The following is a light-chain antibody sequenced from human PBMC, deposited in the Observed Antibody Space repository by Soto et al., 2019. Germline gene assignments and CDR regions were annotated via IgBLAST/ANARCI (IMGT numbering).Light chain of an antibody. V-gene: IGKV4-1*01. CDR1: QTVLHSSNNQNY. CDR2: WAS. J-gene: IGKJ4*01. CDR3: QQYYSSPLT. Sequence: DIVMTQSPDSLAVSLGERATVNCKSSQTVLHSSNNQNYLAWYQQKPGQPPKLLIYWASARESGVPDRFSGIGSETDFTLTINSLQAEDVAVYYCQQYYSSPLTFGGGTKVEIK.